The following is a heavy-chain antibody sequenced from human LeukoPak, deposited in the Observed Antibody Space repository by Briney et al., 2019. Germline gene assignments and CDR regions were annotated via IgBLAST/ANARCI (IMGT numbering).Heavy chain of an antibody. J-gene: IGHJ3*02. CDR1: GGSISSSY. CDR2: IYTSGGT. V-gene: IGHV4-4*07. Sequence: PSETLSLTCTVSGGSISSSYWSWIRHPAGRGRECIGRIYTSGGTNYNPSLKSRVTMSVDTSKIHFSLKLSSVTAADTAVYYCARDLPGGATTGSDAFDIWGQGTMVTVSS. D-gene: IGHD1-26*01. CDR3: ARDLPGGATTGSDAFDI.